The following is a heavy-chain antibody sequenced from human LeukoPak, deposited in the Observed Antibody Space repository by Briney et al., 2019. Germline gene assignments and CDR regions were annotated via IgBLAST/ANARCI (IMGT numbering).Heavy chain of an antibody. CDR2: IRSKAYGGTT. CDR3: TRGYYDSSGYFQLLVY. J-gene: IGHJ4*02. V-gene: IGHV3-49*04. CDR1: GFTFGDYA. Sequence: GGSLRLSCTASGFTFGDYAMSWVRQAPGKGLEWVGFIRSKAYGGTTEYAASVKGRFTISRDDSKSIAYLQMNSLKTEDTAVYYCTRGYYDSSGYFQLLVYWGQGTLVTVSS. D-gene: IGHD3-22*01.